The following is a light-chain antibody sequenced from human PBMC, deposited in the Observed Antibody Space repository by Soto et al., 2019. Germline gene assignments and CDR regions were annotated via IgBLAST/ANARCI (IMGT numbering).Light chain of an antibody. CDR3: QQYNNWPIT. J-gene: IGKJ5*01. V-gene: IGKV3-15*01. Sequence: EIVMTQSPAALSVSPGETATLSCRASQSVSNNVAWYQQKPGQAPRLLILGASTRATGIPARFSGSGSGTEFTLSISSLQSEDFAVYYCQQYNNWPITFGQGTRLENK. CDR2: GAS. CDR1: QSVSNN.